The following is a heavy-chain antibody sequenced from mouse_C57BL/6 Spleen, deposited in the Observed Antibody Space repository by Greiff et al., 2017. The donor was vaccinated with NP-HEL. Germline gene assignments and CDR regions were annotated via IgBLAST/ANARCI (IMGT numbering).Heavy chain of an antibody. J-gene: IGHJ1*03. Sequence: QVQLQQPGAELVRPGSSVKLSCKASGYTFTSYWMHWVKQRPIQGLEWIGNIDPSDSETHYNQKFKDKATLTVDKSYSTAYMQLSSLTSEDSAVYYCARSAPYYYGSSYRYFDVWGTGTTVTVSS. CDR2: IDPSDSET. CDR1: GYTFTSYW. CDR3: ARSAPYYYGSSYRYFDV. V-gene: IGHV1-52*01. D-gene: IGHD1-1*01.